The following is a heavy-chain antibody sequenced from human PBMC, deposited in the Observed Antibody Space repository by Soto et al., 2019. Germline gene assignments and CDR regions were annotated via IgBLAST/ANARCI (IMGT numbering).Heavy chain of an antibody. J-gene: IGHJ6*02. CDR1: GFAFSSYS. D-gene: IGHD3-10*01. CDR3: ARGDLFGELFGYYYYGMDV. Sequence: PGGSLRLSCAASGFAFSSYSMNWVRQAPEKGLEYVSYISSNGGSRYYANSVKGRFTISRDNSKNTLYLQMGSLRAEDMAVYYCARGDLFGELFGYYYYGMDVWGQGTTVTVSS. CDR2: ISSNGGSR. V-gene: IGHV3-64*01.